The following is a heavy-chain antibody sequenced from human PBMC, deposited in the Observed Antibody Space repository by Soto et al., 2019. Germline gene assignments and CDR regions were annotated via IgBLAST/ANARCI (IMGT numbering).Heavy chain of an antibody. V-gene: IGHV3-15*07. D-gene: IGHD5-18*01. J-gene: IGHJ4*02. CDR1: GFIFSNAW. CDR3: ASASEKLLIQPKFDY. Sequence: GGSLRLSCAASGFIFSNAWLNWVRQAPGKGLEWVGRSKSKTDGGTTDYAAPVKGRFTISRDDSKNTLYLQMNSLKTEDTAVYYCASASEKLLIQPKFDYWGQGTPVTVSS. CDR2: SKSKTDGGTT.